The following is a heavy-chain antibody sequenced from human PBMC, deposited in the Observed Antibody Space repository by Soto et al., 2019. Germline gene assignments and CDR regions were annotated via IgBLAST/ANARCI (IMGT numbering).Heavy chain of an antibody. CDR1: GFTVSSNY. CDR2: IYSGGST. D-gene: IGHD6-19*01. CDR3: ASLYSSGWTDAFDI. V-gene: IGHV3-66*01. J-gene: IGHJ3*02. Sequence: GGSLRLSCAASGFTVSSNYMSWVRQAPGKGLEWVSVIYSGGSTYYADSVKGRFTISRDNSKNTLYLQMNSLRAEDTAVYYCASLYSSGWTDAFDIWGQGTMVTVSS.